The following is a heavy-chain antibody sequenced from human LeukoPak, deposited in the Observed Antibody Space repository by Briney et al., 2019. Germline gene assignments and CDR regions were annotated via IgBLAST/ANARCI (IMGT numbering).Heavy chain of an antibody. CDR2: IYYSGST. CDR1: GGSISSYY. CDR3: ARGKSRAIFGVVIGWFDP. D-gene: IGHD3-3*01. V-gene: IGHV4-59*01. J-gene: IGHJ5*02. Sequence: PSETLSLTCTVSGGSISSYYWSWIRQPPGKGLEWIGYIYYSGSTNYNPSLKSRVTISVDTSKNQFSLKLSSVTAADTAVYYCARGKSRAIFGVVIGWFDPWGQGTLVTVSS.